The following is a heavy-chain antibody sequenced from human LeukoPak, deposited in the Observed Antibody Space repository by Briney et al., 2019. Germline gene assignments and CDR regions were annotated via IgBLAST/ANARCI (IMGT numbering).Heavy chain of an antibody. D-gene: IGHD3-16*02. J-gene: IGHJ4*02. CDR2: IYYSGST. Sequence: PSETLSLTCTVSGGSISSSSCYWGWIRQPPGKGLEWIGSIYYSGSTYYNPSLKSRVTISVDTSKNQFSLKLSSVTAADTAVYYCARGGDYVWGSYPFDYWGQGTLVTVSS. V-gene: IGHV4-39*07. CDR1: GGSISSSSCY. CDR3: ARGGDYVWGSYPFDY.